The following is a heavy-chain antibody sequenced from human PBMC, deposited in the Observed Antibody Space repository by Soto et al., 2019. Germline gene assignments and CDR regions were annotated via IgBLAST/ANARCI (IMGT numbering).Heavy chain of an antibody. CDR3: ARHNYGSGSTYFDY. CDR2: VYYSGST. Sequence: SETLSLTCTFSGGSISNHYWIWIRQPPGKELEWIGYVYYSGSTNYNPSLKSRVTISVDTSKNQFSLKLNSMTAADTAVYYCARHNYGSGSTYFDYWGQGTLVTVSS. V-gene: IGHV4-59*08. J-gene: IGHJ4*02. CDR1: GGSISNHY. D-gene: IGHD3-10*01.